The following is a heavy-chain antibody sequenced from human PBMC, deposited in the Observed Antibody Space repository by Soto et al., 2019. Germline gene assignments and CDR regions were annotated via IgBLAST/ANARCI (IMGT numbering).Heavy chain of an antibody. CDR3: ARSYYGSGSYWFYGMDV. D-gene: IGHD3-10*01. CDR1: GGTFGNSA. V-gene: IGHV1-69*06. CDR2: IIPSFATG. Sequence: QVQLVQSGAEVKKPGSSVKVSCKASGGTFGNSAISWVRQAPGQGLEWMGGIIPSFATGNSAPEFQGRLTITADKSTTTAYMELSSLRSEDTAVYYCARSYYGSGSYWFYGMDVWGQGNTGTVSS. J-gene: IGHJ6*02.